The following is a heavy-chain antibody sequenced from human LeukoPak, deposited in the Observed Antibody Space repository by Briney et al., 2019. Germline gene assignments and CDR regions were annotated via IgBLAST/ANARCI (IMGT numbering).Heavy chain of an antibody. D-gene: IGHD3-22*01. Sequence: GGSLRLSCAASGFTFDDYAMHWVRQAPGKGREWVSGISWNSGSIGYADSVKGRFTISRDNAKNSLYLQMNSLRAEDTALYYCAKDVAADYYDSSGYLDYWGQGTLVTVSS. CDR3: AKDVAADYYDSSGYLDY. CDR1: GFTFDDYA. J-gene: IGHJ4*02. V-gene: IGHV3-9*01. CDR2: ISWNSGSI.